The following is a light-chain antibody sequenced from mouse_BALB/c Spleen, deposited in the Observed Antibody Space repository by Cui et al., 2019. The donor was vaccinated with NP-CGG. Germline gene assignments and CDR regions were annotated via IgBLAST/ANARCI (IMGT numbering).Light chain of an antibody. CDR1: TGAVTTSNY. CDR3: ALWYSNHWV. J-gene: IGLJ1*01. V-gene: IGLV1*01. CDR2: GTN. Sequence: QSIVTQESALTTLPGKTLTLTCRSSTGAVTTSNYANLVQEKPDHLFTGLIGGTNNRVPGVPARFSGSLIGDKAALTITGAQTEDEAIYFCALWYSNHWVFGGGTKLTVL.